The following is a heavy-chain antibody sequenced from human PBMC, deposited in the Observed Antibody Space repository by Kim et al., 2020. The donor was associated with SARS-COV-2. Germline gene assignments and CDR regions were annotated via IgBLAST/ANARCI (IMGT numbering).Heavy chain of an antibody. CDR3: TKSMQSGTYFAFDI. Sequence: GGSLRLSCTASGFTFANYAVSWFRQAPGKGLEWVGFIRSKSYSGTADYAASVRGRFTISRDESESIVYLQMNSLKTEDTAVYYCTKSMQSGTYFAFDIWG. CDR1: GFTFANYA. J-gene: IGHJ3*02. CDR2: IRSKSYSGTA. D-gene: IGHD1-26*01. V-gene: IGHV3-49*03.